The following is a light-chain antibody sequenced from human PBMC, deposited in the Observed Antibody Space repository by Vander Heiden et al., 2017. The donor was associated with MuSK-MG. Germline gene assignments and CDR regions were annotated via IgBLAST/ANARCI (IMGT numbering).Light chain of an antibody. Sequence: SVLTPPPSAAGAPGQRGTISCTGSSSNLGAGYAVHWYQQLPGTAPKLLSYGNSSRPSGVPDRFSGSKSCTSASLSITGLQAEDEADYYCQSYDGSLSGVVFGGGTKLTVL. CDR3: QSYDGSLSGVV. J-gene: IGLJ2*01. CDR2: GNS. CDR1: SSNLGAGYA. V-gene: IGLV1-40*01.